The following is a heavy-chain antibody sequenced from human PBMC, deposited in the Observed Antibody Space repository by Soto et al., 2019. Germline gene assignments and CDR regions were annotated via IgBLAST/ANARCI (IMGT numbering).Heavy chain of an antibody. CDR3: ARSSGWRQVGVYNYGLDV. V-gene: IGHV3-11*06. CDR2: IRASGDYT. J-gene: IGHJ6*01. CDR1: GFFLSNNW. Sequence: QVQLVESGGGWVKPGESLRLSCIGSGFFLSNNWMTWIRQAPGKGLEWVSYIRASGDYTIYADSLKGRFTISRDNARNSLWLQINSLTAEDTAVYYCARSSGWRQVGVYNYGLDVW. D-gene: IGHD2-8*01.